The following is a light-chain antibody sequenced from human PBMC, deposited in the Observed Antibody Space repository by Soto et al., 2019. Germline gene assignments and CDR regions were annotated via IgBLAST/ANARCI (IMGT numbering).Light chain of an antibody. CDR3: SSYTSSSTAV. Sequence: QSALTQPASVSGSPGXXITISCTXXXXDVGGYNYVSWYQQHPGKAPKLMIYEVSNRPSGVSNRFSGSKSGNTASLTISGLQAEDEADYYCSSYTSSSTAVFGGGTQLTVL. CDR2: EVS. J-gene: IGLJ7*01. CDR1: XXDVGGYNY. V-gene: IGLV2-14*01.